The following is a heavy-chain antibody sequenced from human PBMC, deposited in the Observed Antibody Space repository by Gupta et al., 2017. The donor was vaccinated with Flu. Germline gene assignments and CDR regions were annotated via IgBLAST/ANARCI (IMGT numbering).Heavy chain of an antibody. CDR2: TGTTGDT. Sequence: TFSTYDMNWVRQGTGKSLEWVSATGTTGDTYYADSVKGRFTISRDDAKNSLYLQMNSLRVXDXALYYCXRSRSASAFLIDFWGQGTLVTVSS. CDR3: XRSRSASAFLIDF. D-gene: IGHD2-15*01. J-gene: IGHJ4*02. V-gene: IGHV3-13*01. CDR1: TFSTYD.